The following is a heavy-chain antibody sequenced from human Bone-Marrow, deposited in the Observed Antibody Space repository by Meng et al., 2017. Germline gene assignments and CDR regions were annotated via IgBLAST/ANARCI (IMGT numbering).Heavy chain of an antibody. CDR2: MNPNSGNT. J-gene: IGHJ4*02. D-gene: IGHD3-3*01. CDR3: ARMRSGYDIEY. Sequence: QVHVVPSGAEVNKPWASMTHYSKASGYTFTNYDINWVRQATGQGLEWMGWMNPNSGNTGYAQKFQGRVTMTRSTSTSTAHMELSSLRSEDTAVYYCARMRSGYDIEYWGQGTLVTVSS. CDR1: GYTFTNYD. V-gene: IGHV1-8*01.